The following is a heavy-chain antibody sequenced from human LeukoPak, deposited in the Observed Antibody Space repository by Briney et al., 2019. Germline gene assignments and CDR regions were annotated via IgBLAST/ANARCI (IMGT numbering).Heavy chain of an antibody. J-gene: IGHJ6*03. V-gene: IGHV1-18*01. Sequence: ASVKVSCKASGYTFTSYGISWVRQAPGQGLEWMGWISAYNGNTNYAQKLQGRVTMTTDTFTSTAYMELRSLRSDDTAVYYCARAVRPFDSSGYYTDYYYYMDVWGKGTTVTVSS. CDR2: ISAYNGNT. CDR3: ARAVRPFDSSGYYTDYYYYMDV. D-gene: IGHD3-22*01. CDR1: GYTFTSYG.